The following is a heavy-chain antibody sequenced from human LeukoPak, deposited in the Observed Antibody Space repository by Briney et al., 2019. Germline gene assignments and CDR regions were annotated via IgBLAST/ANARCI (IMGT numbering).Heavy chain of an antibody. V-gene: IGHV5-51*01. Sequence: GESLKISCKGSGYSINNYWIGWVRQMPGKGLEWMGIIYPGDSDTRYSPSFQGQVTISADKSISTAYLQWSSLKASDTAMYYCASGLRYFDWLLSPADYWGQGTLVTVSS. J-gene: IGHJ4*02. CDR1: GYSINNYW. CDR3: ASGLRYFDWLLSPADY. D-gene: IGHD3-9*01. CDR2: IYPGDSDT.